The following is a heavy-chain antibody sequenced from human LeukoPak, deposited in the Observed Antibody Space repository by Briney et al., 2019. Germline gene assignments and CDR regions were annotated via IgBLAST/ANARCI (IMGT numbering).Heavy chain of an antibody. CDR2: ISGRGGST. Sequence: GGSLRLSCAASGFTFSSYAMSWVRQAPGKGLEWVSGISGRGGSTYYADSVKGRFTISRDNSKNTLYLQMNSLRAEDTAVYCCAEDGYELLFSNPYYFDYWGQGTLVTVSS. CDR3: AEDGYELLFSNPYYFDY. CDR1: GFTFSSYA. V-gene: IGHV3-23*01. D-gene: IGHD2-2*01. J-gene: IGHJ4*02.